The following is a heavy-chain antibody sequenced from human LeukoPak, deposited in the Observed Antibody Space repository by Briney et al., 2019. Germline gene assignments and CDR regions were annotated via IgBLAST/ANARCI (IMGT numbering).Heavy chain of an antibody. CDR3: VRDHGVAAAGTISPFDY. J-gene: IGHJ4*02. V-gene: IGHV1-18*01. CDR1: GYTVTRYG. CDR2: ISAYNGNT. Sequence: ASLKVSSKPAGYTVTRYGVSGIPQAPGQGLEWMGWISAYNGNTNYAQKIQGRVTMTTDTSTSTAHMELRSLSSDDTAVYYCVRDHGVAAAGTISPFDYWGQGTLVTVSS. D-gene: IGHD6-13*01.